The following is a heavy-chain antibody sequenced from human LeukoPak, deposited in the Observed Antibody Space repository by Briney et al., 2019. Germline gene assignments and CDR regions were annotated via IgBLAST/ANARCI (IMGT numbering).Heavy chain of an antibody. CDR1: GGSFSGYY. CDR2: INHSGST. J-gene: IGHJ4*02. Sequence: SETLSLTCAVYGGSFSGYYWSWIRQPPGKGLEWIGEINHSGSTNYNPSLKSRVTISVDTSNNQFSLKLSSVTAADTAVYYCARGPEAGYSYGEFDYWGQGTLVTVSS. V-gene: IGHV4-34*01. D-gene: IGHD5-18*01. CDR3: ARGPEAGYSYGEFDY.